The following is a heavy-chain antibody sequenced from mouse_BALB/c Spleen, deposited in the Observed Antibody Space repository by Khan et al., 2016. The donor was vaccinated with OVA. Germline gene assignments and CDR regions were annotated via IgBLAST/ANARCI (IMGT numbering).Heavy chain of an antibody. D-gene: IGHD1-1*01. V-gene: IGHV5-17*02. J-gene: IGHJ2*01. CDR3: AKSYVYGDYFDY. CDR2: ISSDSNTI. CDR1: GFTFTSYG. Sequence: EVELVESGGGLVQPGGSRKLSCAASGFTFTSYGMHWIRQAPEKGLEWVAYISSDSNTIYYADTVKGRFTISRDNPKNNLFLQMTSLRSGDTAMYSCAKSYVYGDYFDYWGQGTTLTVSS.